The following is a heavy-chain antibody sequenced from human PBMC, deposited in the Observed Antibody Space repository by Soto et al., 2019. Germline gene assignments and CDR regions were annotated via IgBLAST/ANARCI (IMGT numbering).Heavy chain of an antibody. V-gene: IGHV3-23*01. CDR3: AKVLTGYYYYFEH. D-gene: IGHD3-9*01. Sequence: GGSLRLSCAASGFTFSSYAMIWVRQAPGKGLEWVSGVGGSGEYTYYADSVKGRFTISRDNSKNAVYLQISSLRAEDTAVYYCAKVLTGYYYYFEHWGQEPWSPSPQ. CDR2: VGGSGEYT. J-gene: IGHJ4*01. CDR1: GFTFSSYA.